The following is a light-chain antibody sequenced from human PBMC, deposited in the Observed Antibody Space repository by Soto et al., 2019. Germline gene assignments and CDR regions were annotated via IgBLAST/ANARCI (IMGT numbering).Light chain of an antibody. CDR3: AAWEDSLNGPV. V-gene: IGLV1-44*01. CDR1: RSNIGSNT. CDR2: INN. J-gene: IGLJ2*01. Sequence: SVLTQPPSPSGTPGQMVTISCSGSRSNIGSNTVNWYQQRPGTAPKLPIYINNQRPSGVPVRFSGSKSGTSASLAISVRQSEDEGDYYCAAWEDSLNGPVFGGGTKVTVL.